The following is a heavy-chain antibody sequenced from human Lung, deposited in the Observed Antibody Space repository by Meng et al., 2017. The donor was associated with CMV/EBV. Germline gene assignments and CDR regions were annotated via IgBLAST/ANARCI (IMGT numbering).Heavy chain of an antibody. D-gene: IGHD3-3*01. V-gene: IGHV3-66*02. J-gene: IGHJ6*02. CDR3: ARDMYWSQSYHGVDV. CDR2: IHSGGST. Sequence: GESLKISCAASGFTVSSEYLTWVRQAPGKGLEWVSVIHSGGSTYYADSVKGRFTISRDNSKNTLYLQMNSLRTEDTAVYYCARDMYWSQSYHGVDVWGHGXTVTVSS. CDR1: GFTVSSEY.